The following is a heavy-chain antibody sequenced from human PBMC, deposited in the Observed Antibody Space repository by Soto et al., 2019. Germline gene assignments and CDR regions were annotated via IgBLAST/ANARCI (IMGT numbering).Heavy chain of an antibody. CDR2: IYHSGST. V-gene: IGHV4-4*02. CDR1: SGSISSSNC. D-gene: IGHD1-26*01. CDR3: ARESGSQPYYYYPIDV. Sequence: QVQLQESGPGLVKPSGTLSLTCAVSSGSISSSNCWCWVRQPPGKGLGWIGEIYHSGSTNYHPSLKSRVTISVDKSKSQFSLKLSSVTAADTAVYYCARESGSQPYYYYPIDVWGKGTPVTVSS. J-gene: IGHJ6*03.